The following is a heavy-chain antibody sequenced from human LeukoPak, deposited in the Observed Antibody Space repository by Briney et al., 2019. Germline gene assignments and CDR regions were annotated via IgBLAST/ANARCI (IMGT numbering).Heavy chain of an antibody. J-gene: IGHJ6*02. CDR2: ISYDGSNK. CDR3: AKDRNYYDSSGYDYGMDV. CDR1: GFTFSSYG. D-gene: IGHD3-22*01. Sequence: GGSLRLSCAASGFTFSSYGMHWVRQAPGKGLEWVAVISYDGSNKYYADYVKGRFTISRDNSKNTLYLQMNSLRAEDTAVYYCAKDRNYYDSSGYDYGMDVWGQGTTVTVSS. V-gene: IGHV3-30*18.